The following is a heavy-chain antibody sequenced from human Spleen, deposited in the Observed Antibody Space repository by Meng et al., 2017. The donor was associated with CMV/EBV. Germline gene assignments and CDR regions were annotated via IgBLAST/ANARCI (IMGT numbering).Heavy chain of an antibody. V-gene: IGHV3-9*01. D-gene: IGHD3-22*01. CDR1: GFTFDDYA. CDR2: ISWNSGSI. J-gene: IGHJ4*02. CDR3: AKASYYDSSGYFDY. Sequence: GGSLRLSCAASGFTFDDYAMHWVRQAPGKGLEWVSGISWNSGSIGYADSVKCQFTISRDNAKNSLYLQMNSLRAEDTALYYCAKASYYDSSGYFDYWGQGTLVTVSS.